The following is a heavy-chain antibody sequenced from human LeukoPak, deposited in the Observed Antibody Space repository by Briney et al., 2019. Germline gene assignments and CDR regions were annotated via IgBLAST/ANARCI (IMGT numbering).Heavy chain of an antibody. CDR3: ARGLSYAVAYGDY. Sequence: GGSLRLSCAPSGFIFSDYWFHWVRQTPGQGRVWVAAINRDGTGTSHADSVRGRFTVSRDNAKNTLYLQLNSLRADDTAVYYCARGLSYAVAYGDYWGQGTLVTVSS. D-gene: IGHD6-19*01. CDR2: INRDGTGT. J-gene: IGHJ4*02. CDR1: GFIFSDYW. V-gene: IGHV3-74*01.